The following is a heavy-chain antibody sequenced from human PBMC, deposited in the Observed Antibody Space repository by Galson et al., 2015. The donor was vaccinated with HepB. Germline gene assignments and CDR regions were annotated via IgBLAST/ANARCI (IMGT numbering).Heavy chain of an antibody. CDR3: ARLSMVVVPAAQSYYYYYMDV. Sequence: SLRLPCAASGFTFSSYWMSWVRQAPGKGLEWVANIKQDGSEKYYVDSVKGRFTISRDNAKNSLYLQMNSLRAEDTAVYYCARLSMVVVPAAQSYYYYYMDVWGKGTTVTVSS. D-gene: IGHD2-2*01. J-gene: IGHJ6*03. V-gene: IGHV3-7*03. CDR1: GFTFSSYW. CDR2: IKQDGSEK.